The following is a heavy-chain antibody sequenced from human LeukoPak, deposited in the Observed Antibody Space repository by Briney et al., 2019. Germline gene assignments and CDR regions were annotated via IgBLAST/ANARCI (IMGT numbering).Heavy chain of an antibody. V-gene: IGHV3-74*01. CDR3: AREGSGWDYFDY. CDR2: INSDGSST. D-gene: IGHD6-19*01. J-gene: IGHJ4*02. CDR1: GFTFSRYW. Sequence: GGSLRLSCAASGFTFSRYWIHWVRQAPGKGLVWVSRINSDGSSTSYADSVKGRITISRDNAKNTLYLQMNSLRAEDTAVYYCAREGSGWDYFDYWGQGTLVTVSS.